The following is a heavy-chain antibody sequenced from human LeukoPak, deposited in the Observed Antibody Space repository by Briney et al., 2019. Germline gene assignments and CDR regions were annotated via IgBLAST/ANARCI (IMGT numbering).Heavy chain of an antibody. D-gene: IGHD1-26*01. Sequence: GGSLSLACAASGFTFSSYGMNWVRHARGEGREWVTGISGRGVSTYYADCVEGRFTFSRDNSKNTLYLQMNRLRAADTAVYYCAKKYSTGLDPWGQGTLVTVSS. CDR3: AKKYSTGLDP. CDR2: ISGRGVST. J-gene: IGHJ5*02. V-gene: IGHV3-23*01. CDR1: GFTFSSYG.